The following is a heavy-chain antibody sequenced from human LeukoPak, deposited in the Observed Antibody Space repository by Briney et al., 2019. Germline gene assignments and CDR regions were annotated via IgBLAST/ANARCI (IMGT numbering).Heavy chain of an antibody. J-gene: IGHJ5*02. D-gene: IGHD2-2*01. CDR2: INHSGST. CDR3: ARGGVPAARTNWFDP. V-gene: IGHV4-34*01. CDR1: GGGFSGCY. Sequence: WVTVALTVAVCGGGFSGCYWSWLRQPPGKGLEWIGEINHSGSTNYNPSLKSRVTISVDTSKNQFSLKLSSVTAADTAVYYCARGGVPAARTNWFDPWGQGTLVTVSS.